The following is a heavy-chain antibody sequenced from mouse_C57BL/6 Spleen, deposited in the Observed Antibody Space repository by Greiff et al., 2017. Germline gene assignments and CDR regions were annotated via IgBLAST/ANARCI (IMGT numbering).Heavy chain of an antibody. D-gene: IGHD2-4*01. Sequence: VKLMESGAELARPGASVKLSCKASGYTFTSYGISWVKQRTGQGLEWIGEIYPRSGNTYYNEKFKGPATLTADKSSRTAYMELRSLTSEDSTVYFCARGDDYDGHYYAMDYWGQGTSVTVSS. V-gene: IGHV1-81*01. CDR1: GYTFTSYG. J-gene: IGHJ4*01. CDR3: ARGDDYDGHYYAMDY. CDR2: IYPRSGNT.